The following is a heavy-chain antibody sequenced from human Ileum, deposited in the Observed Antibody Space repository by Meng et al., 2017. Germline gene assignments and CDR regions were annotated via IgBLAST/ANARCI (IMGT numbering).Heavy chain of an antibody. J-gene: IGHJ4*02. V-gene: IGHV4-61*08. CDR2: AST. D-gene: IGHD7-27*01. Sequence: QGQLLESGRGSVRPAETLSLICIVSGGSVSSDGFQWGWVRQPPGKGLEWIGYASTNYNPSLKSRVTISLDTSKNQFSLELSSVTAADTAVYYCARDHWGSLDYWGQGILVTVSS. CDR3: ARDHWGSLDY. CDR1: GGSVSSDGFQ.